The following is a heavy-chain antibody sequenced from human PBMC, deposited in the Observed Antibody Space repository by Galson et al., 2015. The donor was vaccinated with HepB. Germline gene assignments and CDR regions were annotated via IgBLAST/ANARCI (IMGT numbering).Heavy chain of an antibody. V-gene: IGHV3-66*01. J-gene: IGHJ5*02. CDR3: ARGNSAWRMFGP. D-gene: IGHD6-19*01. CDR2: TYSRGGT. Sequence: SLRLSCAASGFTVTTTYMTWVRQAPGKGLEWVSVTYSRGGTYYADSVEGRFTISRDTTQNTLYLQMNSLRVEDTAIYFCARGNSAWRMFGPWGQGTLVTVS. CDR1: GFTVTTTY.